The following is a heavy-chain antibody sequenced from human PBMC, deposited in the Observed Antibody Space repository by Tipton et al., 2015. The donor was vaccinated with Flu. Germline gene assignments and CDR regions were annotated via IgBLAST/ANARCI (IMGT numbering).Heavy chain of an antibody. CDR1: GDSLTNGRY. J-gene: IGHJ4*02. Sequence: LRLSCTVSGDSLTNGRYWDWVRQPPEKGLEWIGNIHHRGSTYYSPSLKSRVTISMDTSKNQFSLTLISVTAADTAIYYCARDRPYGDFSETLDYWGQGMLVTISS. D-gene: IGHD4-17*01. CDR3: ARDRPYGDFSETLDY. V-gene: IGHV4-38-2*02. CDR2: IHHRGST.